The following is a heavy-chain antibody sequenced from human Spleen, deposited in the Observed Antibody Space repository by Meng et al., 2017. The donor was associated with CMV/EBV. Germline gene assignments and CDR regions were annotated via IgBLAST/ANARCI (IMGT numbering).Heavy chain of an antibody. V-gene: IGHV1-69*05. CDR1: GGTFRRYA. J-gene: IGHJ4*02. Sequence: CEATGGTFRRYARRWGRQAPGQGLEWMGEIIPIFGTANYAQKFQGRVTITTDESTSTAYMELSSLRSEDTAVYYCARVEMATIAHWGQGTLVTVSS. D-gene: IGHD5-24*01. CDR2: IIPIFGTA. CDR3: ARVEMATIAH.